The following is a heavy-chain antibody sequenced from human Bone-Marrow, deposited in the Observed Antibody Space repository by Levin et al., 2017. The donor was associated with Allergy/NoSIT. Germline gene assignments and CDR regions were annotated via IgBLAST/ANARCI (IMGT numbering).Heavy chain of an antibody. Sequence: LSLTCAASGFTFSNYWKHWVRQAPGEGLVWVSHINSDGGNINYADSVKGRFTFSRDNAKNTVYLQMNSLRAEDTAVYYCARGGCSATSCLDSWGQGTLVTVSS. V-gene: IGHV3-74*01. J-gene: IGHJ4*02. D-gene: IGHD2-2*01. CDR1: GFTFSNYW. CDR2: INSDGGNI. CDR3: ARGGCSATSCLDS.